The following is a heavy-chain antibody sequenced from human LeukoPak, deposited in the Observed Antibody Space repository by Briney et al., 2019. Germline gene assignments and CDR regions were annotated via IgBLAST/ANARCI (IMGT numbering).Heavy chain of an antibody. V-gene: IGHV1-69*05. CDR2: IIPIFGTA. J-gene: IGHJ4*02. CDR3: ARDVGYDILTGYYDY. CDR1: GGTFSTYA. Sequence: SLKVSSKASGGTFSTYAISWGRQAPGPQLEWMGGIIPIFGTANYTQKFQGRVTITTDESTSTAYMELSSLRSEDTAVYYCARDVGYDILTGYYDYWGQGTLVTVSS. D-gene: IGHD3-9*01.